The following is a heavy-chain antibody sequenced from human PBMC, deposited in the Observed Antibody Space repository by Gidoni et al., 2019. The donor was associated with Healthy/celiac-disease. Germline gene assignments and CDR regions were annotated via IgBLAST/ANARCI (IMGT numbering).Heavy chain of an antibody. D-gene: IGHD2-21*02. CDR1: GFSLSTSGVG. V-gene: IGHV2-5*02. CDR2: IYWDDDK. J-gene: IGHJ3*02. CDR3: AQSYCGGDCYPGAFDI. Sequence: QITLKESGPTLVKPTQTLTLTCTFSGFSLSTSGVGVGWIRQPPGKALEWLALIYWDDDKRYSPSLKSRLTITKDTSKNQVVLTMTNMDPVDTATYYCAQSYCGGDCYPGAFDIWGQGTMVTVSS.